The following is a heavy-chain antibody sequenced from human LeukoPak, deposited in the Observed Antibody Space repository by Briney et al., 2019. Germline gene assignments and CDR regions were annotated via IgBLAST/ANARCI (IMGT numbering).Heavy chain of an antibody. CDR2: IYYSGST. J-gene: IGHJ4*02. V-gene: IGHV4-31*03. CDR3: AAAYCSGGSCHGRSYFDY. D-gene: IGHD2-15*01. CDR1: GGSISSGGYY. Sequence: SETLSLTCTVSGGSISSGGYYWSWIRQHPGKGLEWIGYIYYSGSTYYNPSLKSRVTISVDTSKNQFSLKLSSVTAADTAVHYCAAAYCSGGSCHGRSYFDYWGQGTLVTVSS.